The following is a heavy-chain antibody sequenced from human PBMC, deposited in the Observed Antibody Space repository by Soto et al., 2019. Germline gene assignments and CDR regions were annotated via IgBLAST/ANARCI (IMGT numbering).Heavy chain of an antibody. CDR3: AKDNTAMVSGSFDY. D-gene: IGHD5-18*01. J-gene: IGHJ4*02. Sequence: GGSLRLSCAASGFTCDDYAMHWVRQAPGKGLEWVSGISWNSGSIGYADSVKGRFTISRDNAKNSLYLQMNSLRAEDTALYYCAKDNTAMVSGSFDYWGQGTLVTVSS. CDR2: ISWNSGSI. V-gene: IGHV3-9*01. CDR1: GFTCDDYA.